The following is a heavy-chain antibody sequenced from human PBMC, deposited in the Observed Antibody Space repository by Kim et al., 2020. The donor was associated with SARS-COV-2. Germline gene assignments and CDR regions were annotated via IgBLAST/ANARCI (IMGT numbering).Heavy chain of an antibody. J-gene: IGHJ4*02. CDR3: ASQSPANDY. Sequence: GTTYYADSGEGRFTISRDNSNNTLSLQMNSLRVDDTAVYYCASQSPANDYWGQGTLVTVSS. V-gene: IGHV3-23*01. CDR2: GTT.